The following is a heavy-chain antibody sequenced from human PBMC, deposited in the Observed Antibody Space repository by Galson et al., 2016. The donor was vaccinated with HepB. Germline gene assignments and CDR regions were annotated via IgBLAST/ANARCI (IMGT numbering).Heavy chain of an antibody. CDR3: ARQGSSAGEMYYYYGMDV. Sequence: QSGAEVKKPGESLRISCKGSGYSFSTYWIICVRQMPGKGLERMARIDPSDSYTHYSPSFQGHVTISADKSISTAYLQWSSLKASDTGIYYCARQGSSAGEMYYYYGMDVWGQGTTVTVSS. D-gene: IGHD3-10*01. CDR1: GYSFSTYW. CDR2: IDPSDSYT. J-gene: IGHJ6*02. V-gene: IGHV5-10-1*01.